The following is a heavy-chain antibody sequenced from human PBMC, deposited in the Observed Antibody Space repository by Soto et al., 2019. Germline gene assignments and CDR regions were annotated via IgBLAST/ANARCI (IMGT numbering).Heavy chain of an antibody. D-gene: IGHD1-26*01. CDR1: GFSITSSG. CDR2: ISASGGST. Sequence: GGSLRLSCVASGFSITSSGMSWVRQAPGKGLEWASAISASGGSTYADSVKGRFTISRDNSKNTLYLQMNSLRVEDTAVYYCAKVLSSGSYSGALEYWGQGALVTVSS. CDR3: AKVLSSGSYSGALEY. V-gene: IGHV3-23*01. J-gene: IGHJ4*02.